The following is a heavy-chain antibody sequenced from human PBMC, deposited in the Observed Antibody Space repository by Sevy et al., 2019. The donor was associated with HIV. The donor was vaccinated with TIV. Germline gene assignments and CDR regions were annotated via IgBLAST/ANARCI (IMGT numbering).Heavy chain of an antibody. CDR1: GGTFSSYA. V-gene: IGHV1-69*13. CDR2: IIPIFGTA. Sequence: ASVKVSCKASGGTFSSYAISWVRQAPGQGLEWMGGIIPIFGTANYAQRFQGRVTITADESTGTAYMELSSLRSEDTAVYYCARGSGSYYGDFDYWGQGTLVTVSS. D-gene: IGHD1-26*01. J-gene: IGHJ4*02. CDR3: ARGSGSYYGDFDY.